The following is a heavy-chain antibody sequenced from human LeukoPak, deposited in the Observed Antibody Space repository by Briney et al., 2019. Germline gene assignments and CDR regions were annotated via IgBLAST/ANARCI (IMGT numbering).Heavy chain of an antibody. Sequence: GGSLRLSCAASGFTFSTYAMSWVRQAPGKGLEWVSAISGSGGSTYYADSVKGRFTLSRDNSKNTLYLQMSSLRAEDTAVYYCAKASMVRDPGSFDYWGQGTLVTVSS. J-gene: IGHJ4*02. CDR1: GFTFSTYA. V-gene: IGHV3-23*01. CDR2: ISGSGGST. D-gene: IGHD3-10*01. CDR3: AKASMVRDPGSFDY.